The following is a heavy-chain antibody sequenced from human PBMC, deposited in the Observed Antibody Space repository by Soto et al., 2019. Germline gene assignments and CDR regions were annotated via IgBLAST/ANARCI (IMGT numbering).Heavy chain of an antibody. D-gene: IGHD1-1*01. J-gene: IGHJ4*02. Sequence: QVQLQESGPGLVKPSETLSLTCTVSGDSFETTXYYWAWVRQPPGKGLEWIAYIYYSGSTYYNPSLKSRVTISVDTSRKELSLRLSSVTAADTAVYYCATIPIVGTKPYFVDYWGQGTLVTVSS. V-gene: IGHV4-39*01. CDR3: ATIPIVGTKPYFVDY. CDR2: IYYSGST. CDR1: GDSFETTXYY.